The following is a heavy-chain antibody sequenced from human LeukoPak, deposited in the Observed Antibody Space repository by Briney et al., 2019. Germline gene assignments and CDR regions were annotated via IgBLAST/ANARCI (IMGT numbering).Heavy chain of an antibody. CDR1: GGSISASY. CDR2: VYTSGST. D-gene: IGHD2-2*01. Sequence: PSETLSLTCTVSGGSISASYWSWIRQPAGQGLEWIGRVYTSGSTSYNPSLKSRVTISVDTSKNQFSLKLSSVTAADTAVYYCARRVSVVPAAFDIWGQGTMVTVSS. V-gene: IGHV4-4*07. J-gene: IGHJ3*02. CDR3: ARRVSVVPAAFDI.